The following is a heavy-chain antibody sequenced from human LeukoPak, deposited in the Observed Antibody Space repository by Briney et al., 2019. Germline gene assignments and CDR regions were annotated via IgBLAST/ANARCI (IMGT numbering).Heavy chain of an antibody. CDR3: AGDTAMAGAFDI. CDR2: ISYDGSNK. D-gene: IGHD5-18*01. CDR1: GFTFSSYA. V-gene: IGHV3-30*04. Sequence: GRSLRLSCAASGFTFSSYAMHWVRQAPGKGLEWVAVISYDGSNKYYADSVKGRFTISRDDSKNTLYLQMNSLRAEDTAVYYCAGDTAMAGAFDIWGQGTMVTVSS. J-gene: IGHJ3*02.